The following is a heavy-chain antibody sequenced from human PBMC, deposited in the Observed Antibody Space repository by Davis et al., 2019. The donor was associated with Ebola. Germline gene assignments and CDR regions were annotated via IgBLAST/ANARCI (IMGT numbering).Heavy chain of an antibody. CDR1: GDSVSSGG. CDR2: TSYNSKWYN. CDR3: TRGWLRGYLDY. V-gene: IGHV6-1*01. Sequence: HSQTLSLTCAISGDSVSSGGWNWIRQSPSRGLEWLGRTSYNSKWYNDYAVSVKSRITINPDTSRNQFYLQLNSVTPEDTAVYYCTRGWLRGYLDYWGQGTLVTVSS. J-gene: IGHJ4*02. D-gene: IGHD3-3*01.